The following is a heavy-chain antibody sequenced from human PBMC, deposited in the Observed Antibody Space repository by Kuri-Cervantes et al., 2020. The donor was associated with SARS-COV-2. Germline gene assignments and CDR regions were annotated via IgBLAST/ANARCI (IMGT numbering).Heavy chain of an antibody. D-gene: IGHD1-7*01. V-gene: IGHV3-9*03. CDR3: ATGGYNLNYDAFDI. Sequence: GGSLRLSCAASGFTFDDYAMHWVRQAPGKGMEWVLGISWNSGSIGYADSVKGRFTISRDNAKNSLYLQMNSLRAEDMALYYCATGGYNLNYDAFDIWGQGTMVTVSS. CDR2: ISWNSGSI. J-gene: IGHJ3*02. CDR1: GFTFDDYA.